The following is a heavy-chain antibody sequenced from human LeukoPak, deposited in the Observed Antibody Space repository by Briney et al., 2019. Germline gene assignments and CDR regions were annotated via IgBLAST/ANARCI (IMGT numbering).Heavy chain of an antibody. D-gene: IGHD5-12*01. J-gene: IGHJ6*03. CDR2: INPNSGGT. Sequence: GASVKVSCKASGYSFTDKYMHWVRQAPGQGLEWMGWINPNSGGTNYAQKFQGRVTMTRDTSISTAYMELSRLRSDDTAVYYCARDRSLRGYSGYDYLYYYYYYMDVWGKGTTVTVSS. V-gene: IGHV1-2*02. CDR3: ARDRSLRGYSGYDYLYYYYYYMDV. CDR1: GYSFTDKY.